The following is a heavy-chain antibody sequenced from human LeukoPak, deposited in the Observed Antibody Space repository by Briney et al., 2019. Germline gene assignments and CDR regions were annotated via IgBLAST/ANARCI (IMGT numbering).Heavy chain of an antibody. J-gene: IGHJ4*02. CDR2: ISSSSSYI. CDR3: ARAQDSSSCPFDY. V-gene: IGHV3-21*01. CDR1: GFTFSSYS. D-gene: IGHD6-13*01. Sequence: GGSLRLSCAASGFTFSSYSMNWVRQAPGKGPEWVSSISSSSSYIYYADSVKGRFTISRDNAKNSLYLQMNSLRAEDTAVYYCARAQDSSSCPFDYWGQGTLVTVSS.